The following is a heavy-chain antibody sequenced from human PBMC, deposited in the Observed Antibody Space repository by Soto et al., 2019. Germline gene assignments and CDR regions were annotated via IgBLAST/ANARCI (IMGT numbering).Heavy chain of an antibody. CDR3: ASSSRGNIVVVTAIPFYY. V-gene: IGHV4-30-4*01. J-gene: IGHJ4*02. D-gene: IGHD2-21*02. CDR1: GGSISSGDYY. Sequence: QVQLQESGPGLVKPSQTLSLTCTVSGGSISSGDYYWSWIRQPPGKGLEWIGYIYYSGSTYYNPSLESRVTISVDTSQNQFSLKLSSVTAADTAVYYCASSSRGNIVVVTAIPFYYWGQGTLVTVSS. CDR2: IYYSGST.